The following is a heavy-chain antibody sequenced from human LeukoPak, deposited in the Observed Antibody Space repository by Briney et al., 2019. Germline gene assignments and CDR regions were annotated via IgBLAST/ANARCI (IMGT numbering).Heavy chain of an antibody. CDR1: GYTFTSYG. CDR2: ISAYNGNT. CDR3: ASLGLGYCSGGRCPGYFDL. J-gene: IGHJ2*01. D-gene: IGHD2-15*01. V-gene: IGHV1-18*01. Sequence: ASVKVSCKASGYTFTSYGISWVRQAPGQGLEWMGWISAYNGNTNYAQKLQGRVTMTTDTSTSTAYMELRSLRPDDTAVYYCASLGLGYCSGGRCPGYFDLWGRGTLATVSS.